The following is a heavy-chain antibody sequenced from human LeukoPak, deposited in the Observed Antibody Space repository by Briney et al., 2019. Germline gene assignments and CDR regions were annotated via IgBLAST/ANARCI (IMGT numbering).Heavy chain of an antibody. J-gene: IGHJ4*02. CDR1: GYTFTSYY. V-gene: IGHV1-46*03. D-gene: IGHD6-19*01. Sequence: ASVKVSCKASGYTFTSYYMHWVRQAPGQGLEWMGIINPSGGSTSYAQKFQGRVTMTRDTSTSTVYMELNSLRSEDTAVYYCARIAVAGTSDDYWGQGTLVTVSS. CDR3: ARIAVAGTSDDY. CDR2: INPSGGST.